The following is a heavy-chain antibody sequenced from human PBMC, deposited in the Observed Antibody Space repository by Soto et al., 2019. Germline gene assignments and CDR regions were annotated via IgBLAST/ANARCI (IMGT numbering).Heavy chain of an antibody. CDR3: ARATPAGSADF. CDR1: GGSNIRDGYY. J-gene: IGHJ4*02. CDR2: ISYSGSS. V-gene: IGHV4-31*03. D-gene: IGHD2-2*01. Sequence: QVQLQESGPGLVKPSQTLSLTCTVSGGSNIRDGYYWSWIGQHPGKGLEWIAYISYSGSSYSNPSLKSRVTISADTSKNQFSLRLTSVTAADTAVYFCARATPAGSADFWGQGTLVTVSS.